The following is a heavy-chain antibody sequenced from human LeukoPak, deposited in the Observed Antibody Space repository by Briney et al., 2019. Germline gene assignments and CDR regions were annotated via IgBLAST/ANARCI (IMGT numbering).Heavy chain of an antibody. J-gene: IGHJ3*02. V-gene: IGHV3-23*01. CDR2: ISGSGGST. CDR1: GFTFSSYA. Sequence: PGGSLRLSCAASGFTFSSYAMSWVRQAPGKGLEWVSAISGSGGSTYYADSVKGRFTISRDNSKNTLYLQMNSLRAEDTAVYYCATHHIDCSGGSCYSRAYAQNAFDIWGQGTMVTVSS. D-gene: IGHD2-15*01. CDR3: ATHHIDCSGGSCYSRAYAQNAFDI.